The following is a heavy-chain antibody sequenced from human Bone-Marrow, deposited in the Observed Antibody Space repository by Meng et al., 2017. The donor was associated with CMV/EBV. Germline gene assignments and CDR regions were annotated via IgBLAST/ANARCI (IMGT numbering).Heavy chain of an antibody. D-gene: IGHD3-3*01. V-gene: IGHV1-8*01. CDR1: GYTFTSYD. J-gene: IGHJ6*02. CDR3: ARGRRSITIFGVVIMHGMDV. CDR2: MNPNSGNT. Sequence: ASVKVSCKASGYTFTSYDINWVRQATGQGLEWMGWMNPNSGNTGYEQKFQGRVTMTRNTSISTAYMELSSLRSEDTAVYYCARGRRSITIFGVVIMHGMDVWGQGTTVTVSS.